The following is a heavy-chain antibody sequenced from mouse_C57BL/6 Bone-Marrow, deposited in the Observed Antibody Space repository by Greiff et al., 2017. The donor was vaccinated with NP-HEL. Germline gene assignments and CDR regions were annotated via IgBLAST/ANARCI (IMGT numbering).Heavy chain of an antibody. J-gene: IGHJ4*01. CDR2: INSDGGST. CDR1: EYAFPSHD. D-gene: IGHD6-1*01. Sequence: DVKLVESGGGLVQPGASLKLSCESNEYAFPSHDMSWVRKTPEKRLELVAAINSDGGSTYYPDTMESRFIISRDNTTKTLYLQLSRLRADDTALYDCARHLRNYYAMDYWGQGTSVTVSS. CDR3: ARHLRNYYAMDY. V-gene: IGHV5-2*01.